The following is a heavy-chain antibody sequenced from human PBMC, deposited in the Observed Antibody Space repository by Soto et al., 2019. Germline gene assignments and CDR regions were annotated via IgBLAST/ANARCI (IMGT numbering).Heavy chain of an antibody. D-gene: IGHD3-16*02. CDR3: AKDKGRWVIANNFDY. CDR1: GFTFDDYA. V-gene: IGHV3-9*01. CDR2: ISWNSGSI. J-gene: IGHJ4*02. Sequence: GGSLRLSCAASGFTFDDYAMHWVRQAPGKGLEWVSGISWNSGSIGYADSVKGRFTISRDNAKNSLYLQMNSLRAEDTALYYCAKDKGRWVIANNFDYWGQGTLVTVSS.